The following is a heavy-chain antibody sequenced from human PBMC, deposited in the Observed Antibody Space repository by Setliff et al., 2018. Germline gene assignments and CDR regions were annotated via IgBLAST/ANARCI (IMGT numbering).Heavy chain of an antibody. Sequence: GSLRLSCTASGFSYSNCWVSWVRQAPGKGLEWLASINPHASEKYYVDSVKGRFTISRDNAKNSLSLQMNNLRTEDTAVYYCFSAGTCSYWGQGTLVTVSS. D-gene: IGHD3-10*02. CDR1: GFSYSNCW. CDR3: FSAGTCSY. J-gene: IGHJ4*02. CDR2: INPHASEK. V-gene: IGHV3-7*01.